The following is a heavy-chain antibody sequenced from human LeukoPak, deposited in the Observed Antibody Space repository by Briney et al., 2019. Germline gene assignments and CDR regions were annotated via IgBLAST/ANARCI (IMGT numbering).Heavy chain of an antibody. J-gene: IGHJ6*03. V-gene: IGHV3-48*01. D-gene: IGHD1-26*01. CDR3: ARDLYRYSGSYYNYYYYMDV. CDR2: ISSSSSTI. Sequence: PGGSLRLSCAASGFTFSSYEMNWVRQAPGKGLEWVSYISSSSSTIYYADSVKGRFTISRDNAKNSLYLQMNSLRAEDTAVYYCARDLYRYSGSYYNYYYYMDVWGKGTTVTVSS. CDR1: GFTFSSYE.